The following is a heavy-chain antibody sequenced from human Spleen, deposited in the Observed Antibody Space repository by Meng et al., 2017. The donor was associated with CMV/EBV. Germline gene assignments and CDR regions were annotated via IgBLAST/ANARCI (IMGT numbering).Heavy chain of an antibody. V-gene: IGHV3-11*01. J-gene: IGHJ6*02. CDR2: ISASGTTI. Sequence: GGSLRLSCAASGFTFSDYSMNWIRQAPGKGLEWVSYISASGTTIYYADSVQGRFTISRDNAQNSLYLQMNSLRADDTALYYCAREFYTDYYGMDVWGQGTTVTVSS. CDR1: GFTFSDYS. D-gene: IGHD3-16*01. CDR3: AREFYTDYYGMDV.